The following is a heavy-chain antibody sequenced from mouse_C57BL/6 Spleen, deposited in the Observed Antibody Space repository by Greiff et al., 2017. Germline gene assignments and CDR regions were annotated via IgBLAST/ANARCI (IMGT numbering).Heavy chain of an antibody. CDR2: INPSSGYT. D-gene: IGHD4-1*01. J-gene: IGHJ2*01. CDR1: GYTFTSYT. Sequence: QVQLQQSGAELARPGASVKMSCKASGYTFTSYTMHWVKQRPGQGLEWIGYINPSSGYTKSNQKFKDKATLTADKASSTAYMQLSSLTSEDSAVYYCAREGWDGVHFDYWGQGTTLTVSS. CDR3: AREGWDGVHFDY. V-gene: IGHV1-4*01.